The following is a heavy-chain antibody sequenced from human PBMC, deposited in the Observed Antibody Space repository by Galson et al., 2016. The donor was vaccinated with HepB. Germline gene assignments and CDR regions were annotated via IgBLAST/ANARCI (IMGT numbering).Heavy chain of an antibody. CDR2: INPRSGNT. J-gene: IGHJ4*02. D-gene: IGHD2-15*01. CDR3: ARETRGGTMSKVMDV. CDR1: EYTFSNYD. V-gene: IGHV1-8*01. Sequence: SVKVSCKASEYTFSNYDINWVRQATGQGPEYMGWINPRSGNTGYAQKFQDRVTMTRNTAITTAYMELSSLTSEDTAVYYCARETRGGTMSKVMDVWGQGMLVTASS.